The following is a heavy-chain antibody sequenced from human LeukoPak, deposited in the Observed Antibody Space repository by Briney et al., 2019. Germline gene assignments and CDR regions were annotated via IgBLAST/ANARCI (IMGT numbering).Heavy chain of an antibody. Sequence: SVKVSCKASGGTFSSYAISWVRQAPGQGLEWMGGIIPIFGTANYAQKFQGRVTITADESTSTAYMELSSLRSEDTAVYYCARPLTTVVTDLYYYYYYGMDVWGQGTTVTVSS. CDR3: ARPLTTVVTDLYYYYYYGMDV. D-gene: IGHD4-23*01. CDR2: IIPIFGTA. CDR1: GGTFSSYA. V-gene: IGHV1-69*13. J-gene: IGHJ6*02.